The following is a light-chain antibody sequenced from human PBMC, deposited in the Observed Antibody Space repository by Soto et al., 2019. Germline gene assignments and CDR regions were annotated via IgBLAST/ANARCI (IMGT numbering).Light chain of an antibody. V-gene: IGLV2-8*01. CDR3: SSYAGSNNVV. CDR1: SSDVGGYNY. CDR2: DVN. J-gene: IGLJ2*01. Sequence: QSALTQPPSASGSPGQSVAISCTGTSSDVGGYNYVSWYQQHPGKAPKLMIYDVNNRPSGVPDRFSGSKSGNMASLTVSGLQAEDEADYYCSSYAGSNNVVFGGGTQLTVL.